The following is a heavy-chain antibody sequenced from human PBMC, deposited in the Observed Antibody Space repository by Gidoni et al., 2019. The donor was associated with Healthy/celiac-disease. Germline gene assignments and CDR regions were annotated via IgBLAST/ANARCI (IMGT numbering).Heavy chain of an antibody. CDR1: GFTFSSYA. CDR3: ASRFMVATTIYFDY. CDR2: ISGSGGST. Sequence: EAQLLESGGGLVQPGGSLRLSCAASGFTFSSYAMSWVRQAPGKGLEWVSAISGSGGSTYYADSVKGRFTISRDNSKNTLYLQMNSLRAEDTAVYYCASRFMVATTIYFDYWGQGTLVTVSS. D-gene: IGHD5-12*01. V-gene: IGHV3-23*01. J-gene: IGHJ4*02.